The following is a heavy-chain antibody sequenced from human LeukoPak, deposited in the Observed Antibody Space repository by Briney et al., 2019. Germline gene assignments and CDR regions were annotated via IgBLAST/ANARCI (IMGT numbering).Heavy chain of an antibody. J-gene: IGHJ4*02. CDR2: IKSDGSSI. CDR1: GFTFSTYC. Sequence: GGSLRLACAASGFTFSTYCTHWARHAPGRGLVWVSRIKSDGSSIMYADSVRGRFTISRDNAKNTLYLQMNSLRAEDTAVYYCARDLDYGGRSNFDHWGQRTLVTVSS. V-gene: IGHV3-74*03. D-gene: IGHD4-23*01. CDR3: ARDLDYGGRSNFDH.